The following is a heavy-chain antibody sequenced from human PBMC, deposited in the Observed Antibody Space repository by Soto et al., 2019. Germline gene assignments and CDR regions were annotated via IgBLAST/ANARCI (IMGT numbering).Heavy chain of an antibody. CDR1: GGSFSGYY. V-gene: IGHV4-34*01. Sequence: PWETLAITCAVYGGSFSGYYWTWIRQYPEKGLEWIGEVNHSGTTYYNPSLKTRVTISVHTPKNQFSLKMSSVTAADTAVYYCARGIGYCSSINCYSSRRLRFDSWGQGTLVTVSS. CDR2: VNHSGTT. CDR3: ARGIGYCSSINCYSSRRLRFDS. D-gene: IGHD2-2*01. J-gene: IGHJ4*02.